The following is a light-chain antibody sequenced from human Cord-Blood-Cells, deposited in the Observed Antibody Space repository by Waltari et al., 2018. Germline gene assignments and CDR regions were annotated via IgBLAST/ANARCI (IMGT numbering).Light chain of an antibody. J-gene: IGLJ2*01. V-gene: IGLV2-23*03. Sequence: QSALTPPASVSGSPGQSITISCTGPSSDAGCYHLFSWYQQHPGKAPQLMIYEGSKRPSGVSNRFSGSKSGNTASLTISGLQAEDEADYYCCSYAGSSTFDVVFGGGTKLTVL. CDR2: EGS. CDR3: CSYAGSSTFDVV. CDR1: SSDAGCYHL.